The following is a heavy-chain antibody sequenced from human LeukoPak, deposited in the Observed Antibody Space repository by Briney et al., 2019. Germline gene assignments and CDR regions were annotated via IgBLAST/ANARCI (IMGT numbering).Heavy chain of an antibody. D-gene: IGHD3-16*01. CDR2: IYYSGST. Sequence: SETLSLTCTVSGGSISSSSYYWGWIRQPPGKGLEWIGSIYYSGSTYYNPSLKSRVTISVDTSKNQFSLKLSSVTAADTAVYYCARPPATFPDAFDIWGQGTMVTASS. J-gene: IGHJ3*02. V-gene: IGHV4-39*01. CDR3: ARPPATFPDAFDI. CDR1: GGSISSSSYY.